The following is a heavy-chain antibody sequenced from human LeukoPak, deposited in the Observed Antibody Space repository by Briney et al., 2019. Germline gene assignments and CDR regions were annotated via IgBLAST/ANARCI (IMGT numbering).Heavy chain of an antibody. Sequence: GGSLRLSCAASGFTFSSYAMHWVRQAPGKGLEWVAVISYDGSNKYYADSVKGQFTISRDNSKNTLYLQMNSLRAEDTAVYYCARDAGSSTSSGKYYYYYGMDVWGQGTTVTVSS. CDR3: ARDAGSSTSSGKYYYYYGMDV. V-gene: IGHV3-30-3*01. D-gene: IGHD2-2*01. CDR2: ISYDGSNK. J-gene: IGHJ6*02. CDR1: GFTFSSYA.